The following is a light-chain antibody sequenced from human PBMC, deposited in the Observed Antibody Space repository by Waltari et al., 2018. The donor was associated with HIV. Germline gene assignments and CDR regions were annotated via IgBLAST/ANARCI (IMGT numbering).Light chain of an antibody. J-gene: IGLJ2*01. Sequence: QSVLIQPPSASGTPGQRVTLSSSGSSSKLARNYVHWYQQPPGPAPKLLVYMRGQRPSGVPDRFSESKSGTSASLAISGLRSEDEAEYYCAAWDDSLSATVFGGGTKLTVL. V-gene: IGLV1-47*01. CDR3: AAWDDSLSATV. CDR1: SSKLARNY. CDR2: MRG.